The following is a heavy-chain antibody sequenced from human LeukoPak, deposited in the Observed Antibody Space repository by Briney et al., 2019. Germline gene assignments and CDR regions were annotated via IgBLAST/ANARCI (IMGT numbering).Heavy chain of an antibody. CDR3: ARDGYSSGWYPGRAFDI. CDR2: ISSSSSSTI. CDR1: GFTFSSYS. D-gene: IGHD6-19*01. V-gene: IGHV3-48*01. Sequence: PGGSLRLSCAASGFTFSSYSMNWVRQAPGKGLEWVSSISSSSSSTIYYADSVKGRFTISRDNAKNSLYLQMNSLRAEDTAVYYCARDGYSSGWYPGRAFDIWGQGTMVTVSS. J-gene: IGHJ3*02.